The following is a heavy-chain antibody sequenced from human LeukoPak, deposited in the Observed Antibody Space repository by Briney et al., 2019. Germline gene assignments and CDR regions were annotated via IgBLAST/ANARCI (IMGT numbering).Heavy chain of an antibody. Sequence: GASVKVSCKASGYTFTSYGFSWVRQAPGQGLEWMGWINTNTGNPTYAQGFTGRFVFSLDTSVSTAYLQISSLKAEDTAVYYCAREKLATVTAYYYYYGMDVWGQGTTVTASS. CDR1: GYTFTSYG. D-gene: IGHD4-17*01. J-gene: IGHJ6*02. V-gene: IGHV7-4-1*02. CDR3: AREKLATVTAYYYYYGMDV. CDR2: INTNTGNP.